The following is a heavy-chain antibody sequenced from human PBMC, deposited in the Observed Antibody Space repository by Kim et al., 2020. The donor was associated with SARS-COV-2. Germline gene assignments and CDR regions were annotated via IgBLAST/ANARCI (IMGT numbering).Heavy chain of an antibody. V-gene: IGHV3-11*06. CDR1: GFTFSDYY. CDR3: ARAHHYYCSGREIYYYYGMDV. D-gene: IGHD3-10*01. CDR2: ISSSSSYT. Sequence: GGSLRLSCAASGFTFSDYYMSWIRQAPGKGLEWVSYISSSSSYTNYADSVKGRFTISRDNAKNSLYLQMNSLRAEDTAVYYCARAHHYYCSGREIYYYYGMDVWGQGTTVTVSS. J-gene: IGHJ6*02.